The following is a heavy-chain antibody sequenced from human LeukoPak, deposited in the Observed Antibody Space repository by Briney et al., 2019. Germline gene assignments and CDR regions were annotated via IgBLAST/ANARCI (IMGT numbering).Heavy chain of an antibody. CDR1: GFIFSNYV. J-gene: IGHJ4*02. CDR3: AKDSSGWHPFDFDY. D-gene: IGHD6-19*01. V-gene: IGHV3-23*01. CDR2: ISGSGGST. Sequence: GRSLRLSCAASGFIFSNYVMSWVRQPPGKGLEWVSAISGSGGSTYYADSVKGRFTISRDNSKNTLYVQMNSLRAEDTAVYYCAKDSSGWHPFDFDYWGQGTLVTVSS.